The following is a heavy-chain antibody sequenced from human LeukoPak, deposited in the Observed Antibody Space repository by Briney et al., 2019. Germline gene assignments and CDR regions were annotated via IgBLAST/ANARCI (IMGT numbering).Heavy chain of an antibody. J-gene: IGHJ5*02. D-gene: IGHD3-10*02. CDR1: GGTFSSYA. CDR2: IIPILGIA. CDR3: ARVFHGYYYARGGFDP. V-gene: IGHV1-69*04. Sequence: SVKVSCKASGGTFSSYAISWVRQAPGQGLEWMGRIIPILGIANYAQKFQGRVTITADKSTSTAYMELSSLRSEDTAVYYCARVFHGYYYARGGFDPWGQGTLVTVSS.